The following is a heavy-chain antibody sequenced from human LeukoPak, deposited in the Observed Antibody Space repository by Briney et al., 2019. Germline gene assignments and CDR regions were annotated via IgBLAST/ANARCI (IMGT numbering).Heavy chain of an antibody. CDR1: GYTFTGYY. CDR3: ARDAPRAHGAFDI. V-gene: IGHV1-2*02. CDR2: INPNSGGT. Sequence: ASVKVSCKASGYTFTGYYMHWVRQAPGQGLEWMGWINPNSGGTNYAQKFQGRVTMTRDTSISTAYMELSRLRSDDTAVYYCARDAPRAHGAFDIWGQGTVVTVSS. J-gene: IGHJ3*02.